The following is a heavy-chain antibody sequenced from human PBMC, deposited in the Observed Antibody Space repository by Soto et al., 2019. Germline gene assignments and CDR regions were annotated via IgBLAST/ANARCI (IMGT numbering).Heavy chain of an antibody. V-gene: IGHV3-13*04. J-gene: IGHJ4*02. Sequence: EVQLVESGGGLVQPGGSLRLSCAASGFTFSSYDMHWVRQATGKGLEWVSAIGTAGDTYYPGSVKGRFTISRENAKNSLYLQMNTLTAGDTPVSYFARGHTMARGVIIDYFDYMGQGTLVTVSS. CDR2: IGTAGDT. CDR1: GFTFSSYD. CDR3: ARGHTMARGVIIDYFDY. D-gene: IGHD3-10*01.